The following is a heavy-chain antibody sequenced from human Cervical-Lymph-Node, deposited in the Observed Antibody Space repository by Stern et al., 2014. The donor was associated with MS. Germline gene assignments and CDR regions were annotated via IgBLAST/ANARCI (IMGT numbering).Heavy chain of an antibody. D-gene: IGHD1-1*01. Sequence: EVQLVESGAEVKKPGESVKISCEGSGYTFTSHWIAWVRQVPGKGLEWMGIIYPGDSDTRYSPSFQGRVTISADRSISTAYLQWRTLRASDTAMYYCARRGTTGTTDGFDIGGQGSMVTVSS. CDR2: IYPGDSDT. CDR3: ARRGTTGTTDGFDI. V-gene: IGHV5-51*01. CDR1: GYTFTSHW. J-gene: IGHJ3*02.